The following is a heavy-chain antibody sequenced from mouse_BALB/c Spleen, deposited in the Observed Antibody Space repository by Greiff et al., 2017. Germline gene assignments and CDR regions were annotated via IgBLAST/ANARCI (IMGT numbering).Heavy chain of an antibody. CDR1: GYSITSGYY. V-gene: IGHV3-6*02. Sequence: ESGPGLVKPSQSLSLTCSVTGYSITSGYYWNWIRQFPGNKLEWMGYISYDGSNNYNPSLKNRISITRDTTKNQFFLKLNSVTTEDTATYYCAREREYYFDYWGQGTTLTVSS. CDR2: ISYDGSN. J-gene: IGHJ2*01. CDR3: AREREYYFDY.